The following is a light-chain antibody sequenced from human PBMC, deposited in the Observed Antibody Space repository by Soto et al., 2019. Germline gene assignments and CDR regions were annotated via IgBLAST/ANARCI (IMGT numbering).Light chain of an antibody. CDR2: DAS. J-gene: IGKJ4*01. Sequence: EFVLTQSPGTLSLSPGERATLSCRASQTVRNNYLAWYQQKPGQAPRLLIYDASSRATGIPDRFSGGGSGTDFTLTISRLEPEDFAVYYCQQFSSYPLTFGGATKVYIK. V-gene: IGKV3-20*01. CDR1: QTVRNNY. CDR3: QQFSSYPLT.